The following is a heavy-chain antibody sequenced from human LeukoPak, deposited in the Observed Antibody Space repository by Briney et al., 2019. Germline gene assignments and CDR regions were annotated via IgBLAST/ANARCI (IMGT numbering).Heavy chain of an antibody. CDR2: IYYSGST. Sequence: PSETLSLTCTVSGGSISSSSYYWGWIRQPPGKGLEWIGSIYYSGSTYYNPSLKSRVTISVDTSKNQFSLKLSSVTAAATAVYYCARGSPKNYDILTGYFFPGQYYYMDVWGKGTTVTISS. J-gene: IGHJ6*03. CDR3: ARGSPKNYDILTGYFFPGQYYYMDV. D-gene: IGHD3-9*01. CDR1: GGSISSSSYY. V-gene: IGHV4-39*01.